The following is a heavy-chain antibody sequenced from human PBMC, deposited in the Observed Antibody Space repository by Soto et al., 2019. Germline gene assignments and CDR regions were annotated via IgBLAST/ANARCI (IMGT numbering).Heavy chain of an antibody. V-gene: IGHV1-69*01. CDR1: GGSFSSNP. CDR3: ARGGRGYSSAPRYYFDY. J-gene: IGHJ4*02. CDR2: IIPIFATV. D-gene: IGHD5-18*01. Sequence: QVPLVQSGSEVKKPGSSVKVSCKASGGSFSSNPISWVRQAPGQGLEWMAGIIPIFATVHYEQKFQGRVTITADESTSTAYMELTSLRSEDTAVYFCARGGRGYSSAPRYYFDYWGQGTLVTVSS.